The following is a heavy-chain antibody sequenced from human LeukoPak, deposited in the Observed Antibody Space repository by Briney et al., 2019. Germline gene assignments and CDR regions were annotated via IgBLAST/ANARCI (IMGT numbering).Heavy chain of an antibody. CDR2: IIPIFGTA. Sequence: ASVKVSCKASGGTFSSYAISWVRQAPGQGLEWMGGIIPIFGTANYAQKFQGRVTITADESTSTAYMELSSLRSEDTAVYYCARDYYDSSGYNYYMDVWGKGTTVTISS. CDR1: GGTFSSYA. CDR3: ARDYYDSSGYNYYMDV. D-gene: IGHD3-22*01. J-gene: IGHJ6*03. V-gene: IGHV1-69*01.